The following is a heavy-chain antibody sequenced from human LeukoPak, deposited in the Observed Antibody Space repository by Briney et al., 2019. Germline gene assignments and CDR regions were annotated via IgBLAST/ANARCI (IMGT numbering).Heavy chain of an antibody. CDR3: ARDPKGSSWYEGY. CDR1: GYTFTGYY. CDR2: INPNSGGT. J-gene: IGHJ4*02. V-gene: IGHV1-2*02. D-gene: IGHD6-13*01. Sequence: ASVTVSCKASGYTFTGYYMHWVRQAPGQGLEWMGWINPNSGGTNYAQKFQGRVTMTRDTSISTAYMELSRLRSDDTAVYYCARDPKGSSWYEGYWGQGTLVTVSS.